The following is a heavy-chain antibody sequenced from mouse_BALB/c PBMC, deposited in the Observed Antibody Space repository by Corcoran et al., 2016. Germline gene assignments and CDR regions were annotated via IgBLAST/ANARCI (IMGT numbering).Heavy chain of an antibody. CDR3: ARGGGMSTTRYFDV. CDR2: INPYNDGT. CDR1: GYTFTSYV. Sequence: EVQLQQSGPELVKPGASVKMSCKASGYTFTSYVMHWVPQKPGQGLEWIGYINPYNDGTKYNETFKGKATMTSDKSSSTAYMELSSLTSEDSAVYYWARGGGMSTTRYFDVWGAGTTVTVSS. D-gene: IGHD2-4*01. J-gene: IGHJ1*01. V-gene: IGHV1S136*01.